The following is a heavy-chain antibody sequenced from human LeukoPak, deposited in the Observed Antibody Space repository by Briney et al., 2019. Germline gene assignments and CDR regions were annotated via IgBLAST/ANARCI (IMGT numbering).Heavy chain of an antibody. J-gene: IGHJ6*02. CDR2: IIPILGIA. D-gene: IGHD6-13*01. CDR3: ARPGLRYSSSHQYYYYGMDV. CDR1: GGTFSSYA. Sequence: SVKVSCKASGGTFSSYAVSWVRQAPGQGLEWMGRIIPILGIANYAQKFQGRVTITADKSTSTAYVELSSLRSEDTAVYYCARPGLRYSSSHQYYYYGMDVWGQGTTVTVSS. V-gene: IGHV1-69*04.